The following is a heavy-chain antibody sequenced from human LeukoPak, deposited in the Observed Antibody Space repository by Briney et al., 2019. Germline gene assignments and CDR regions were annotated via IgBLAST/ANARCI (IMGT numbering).Heavy chain of an antibody. CDR1: GGSISSYY. J-gene: IGHJ3*02. Sequence: SETLSLTCTVSGGSISSYYWSWIRQPPGKGLEWIGYIYYSGSTNYNPSLKSRVTISVDTSKNQFSLKLSSVTAADTAVYYCVRVQWLVPRGEAFDIWGQGTMVTVSS. CDR3: VRVQWLVPRGEAFDI. D-gene: IGHD6-19*01. V-gene: IGHV4-59*01. CDR2: IYYSGST.